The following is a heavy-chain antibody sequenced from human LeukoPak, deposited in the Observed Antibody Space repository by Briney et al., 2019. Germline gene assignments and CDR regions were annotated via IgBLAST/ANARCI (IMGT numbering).Heavy chain of an antibody. V-gene: IGHV3-23*01. D-gene: IGHD4-17*01. Sequence: GGSLRVSCAASGFTFSSFAMNWVRQAPGKGLEWVSAISGSGGSTYYADSVKGRFTISRDNSKNTLYLQMNSLRAEDTAVYYCAKDPTVFNSDYWGQGTLVTVSS. CDR3: AKDPTVFNSDY. CDR1: GFTFSSFA. J-gene: IGHJ4*02. CDR2: ISGSGGST.